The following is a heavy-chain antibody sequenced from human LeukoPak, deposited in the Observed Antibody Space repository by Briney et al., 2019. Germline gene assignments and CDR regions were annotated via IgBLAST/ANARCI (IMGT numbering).Heavy chain of an antibody. D-gene: IGHD5-18*01. CDR3: ARDHPGGYTYDYEGY. V-gene: IGHV3-74*01. CDR2: IDRDGSGT. J-gene: IGHJ4*02. Sequence: HPGGSLRLSCAASGFTFSTYWMHWFRQAPGKGLVWVSRIDRDGSGTSYADSVKGRFTISRDNAKNTLYLQMNSLRAEDTAVYYCARDHPGGYTYDYEGYWGQGTLVTVSS. CDR1: GFTFSTYW.